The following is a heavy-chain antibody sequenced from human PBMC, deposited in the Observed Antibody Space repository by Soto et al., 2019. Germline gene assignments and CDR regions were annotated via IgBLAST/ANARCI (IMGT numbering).Heavy chain of an antibody. CDR2: MTPNSGNT. CDR3: ARRMRKDGVVCWGY. CDR1: GYTFTSYD. D-gene: IGHD3-16*01. V-gene: IGHV1-8*01. J-gene: IGHJ4*02. Sequence: QVQLVQSGAEVKKPGASVKVSSKASGYTFTSYDINWVRQASGQGREWMGWMTPNSGNTVYAQKFQGRVTITRNTSIRTAYMELSRLRSEERAVYYCARRMRKDGVVCWGYWGQGDLVIVSS.